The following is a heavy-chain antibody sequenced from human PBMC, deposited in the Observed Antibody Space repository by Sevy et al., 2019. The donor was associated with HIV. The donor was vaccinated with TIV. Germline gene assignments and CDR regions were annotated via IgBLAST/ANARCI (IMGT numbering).Heavy chain of an antibody. CDR2: ISYDGSNK. CDR3: ARTKGTHCSSTSCYKGYGMDV. V-gene: IGHV3-30-3*01. D-gene: IGHD2-2*02. CDR1: GFTFSSYA. J-gene: IGHJ6*02. Sequence: GGSLRLSCAASGFTFSSYAMHWVRQAPGKGLEWVAVISYDGSNKYYADSVKGRFTISRDNSKNTQYLQMNSLRAEDMTVYYAARTKGTHCSSTSCYKGYGMDVWGQGTTVTVSS.